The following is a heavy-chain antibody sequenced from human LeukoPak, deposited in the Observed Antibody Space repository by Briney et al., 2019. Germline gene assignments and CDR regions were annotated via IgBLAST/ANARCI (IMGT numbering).Heavy chain of an antibody. J-gene: IGHJ4*02. D-gene: IGHD3-16*01. Sequence: ASAKVSCKASGYTFTGYYMHWVRQAPGQGLEWMGWINPNSGGTNYAQKFQGRVTMTRDTSISTAYMEPSRLRSDDTAVYYCARGEDWAISGWGQGTLVTVSS. CDR2: INPNSGGT. CDR3: ARGEDWAISG. CDR1: GYTFTGYY. V-gene: IGHV1-2*02.